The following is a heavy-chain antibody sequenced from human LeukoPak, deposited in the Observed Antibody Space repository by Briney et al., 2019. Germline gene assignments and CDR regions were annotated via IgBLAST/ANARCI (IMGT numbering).Heavy chain of an antibody. J-gene: IGHJ4*02. V-gene: IGHV3-30-3*01. CDR1: GFTFSSYA. CDR3: AKDLGDGGGYNPFDY. Sequence: GGSLRLSCAASGFTFSSYAMHWVRQAPGKGLEWVAVISYDGSNKYYADSVKGRFTISRDNSKNTLILQMNSLRAEDTAAYYCAKDLGDGGGYNPFDYWGQGTLVTVSS. CDR2: ISYDGSNK. D-gene: IGHD2-15*01.